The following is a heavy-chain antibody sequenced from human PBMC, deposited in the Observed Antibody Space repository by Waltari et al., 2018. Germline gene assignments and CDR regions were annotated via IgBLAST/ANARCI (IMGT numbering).Heavy chain of an antibody. CDR1: GGSISSHY. Sequence: QVQLQESGPGLVKPSETLSLTCTVSGGSISSHYWSWIRQPPGKGLEWIGYIYYSGSTNYNPSLKSRVTISVDTAKNQFSLKLSSVTAADTAVYYCASPAIWGTPGYDYWGQGTLVTVSS. V-gene: IGHV4-59*08. D-gene: IGHD3-16*01. CDR2: IYYSGST. CDR3: ASPAIWGTPGYDY. J-gene: IGHJ4*02.